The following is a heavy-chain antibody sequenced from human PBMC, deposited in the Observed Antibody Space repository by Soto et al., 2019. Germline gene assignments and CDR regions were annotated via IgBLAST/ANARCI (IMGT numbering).Heavy chain of an antibody. V-gene: IGHV5-10-1*01. CDR2: IDPSDSYT. CDR1: GYSFTSYW. Sequence: RGESLKISCKGSGYSFTSYWISWVRQMPGKGLEWMGRIDPSDSYTNYSPSFQGHVTISADKSISTAYLQWGSLKASDTAMYYCASTSGDSSGWYGYYYGMDVWGQGTTVTVSS. J-gene: IGHJ6*02. D-gene: IGHD6-19*01. CDR3: ASTSGDSSGWYGYYYGMDV.